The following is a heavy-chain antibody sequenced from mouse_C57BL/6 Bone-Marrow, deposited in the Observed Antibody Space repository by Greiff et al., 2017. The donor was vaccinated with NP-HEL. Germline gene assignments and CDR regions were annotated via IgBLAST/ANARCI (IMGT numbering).Heavy chain of an antibody. CDR3: ARSDYGSSLYYIDY. V-gene: IGHV1-39*01. CDR1: GYSFTDYN. D-gene: IGHD1-1*01. J-gene: IGHJ2*01. Sequence: EVQLQESGPELVKPGASVKISCKASGYSFTDYNMNWVKQSNGKSLEWIGVINPNYGTTSSNYQFKGKATLPVEQSSSTAYMQLNSLTSEDSAVYYCARSDYGSSLYYIDYWGQGTTLTVSS. CDR2: INPNYGTT.